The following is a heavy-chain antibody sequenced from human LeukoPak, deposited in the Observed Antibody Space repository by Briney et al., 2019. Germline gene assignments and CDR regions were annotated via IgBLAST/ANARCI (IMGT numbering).Heavy chain of an antibody. D-gene: IGHD6-19*01. CDR3: ARSPSPYSSGWYFDY. Sequence: SQTLSLTCAISGDSVSSPSAAWNWIRQSPSRGLEWLGRTYQRSKWYNDYAVSVKSRITINPDISKNQFSLQLNSVTPEDTAVYYCARSPSPYSSGWYFDYWGQGTLVTVSS. J-gene: IGHJ4*02. CDR2: TYQRSKWYN. V-gene: IGHV6-1*01. CDR1: GDSVSSPSAA.